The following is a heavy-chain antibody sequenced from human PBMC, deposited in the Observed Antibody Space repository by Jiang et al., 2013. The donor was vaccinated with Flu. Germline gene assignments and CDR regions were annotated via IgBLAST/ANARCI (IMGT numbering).Heavy chain of an antibody. CDR1: GYRFNNYG. V-gene: IGHV1-18*01. Sequence: GAEVKKPGASVKVSCKASGYRFNNYGITWVRQAPGQGLEWMGWISAYNGNRNLARRLQGRLTMTTDTSTNTAYMELRSLTFDDTAIYYCARVDCSSTSCHGEYYFEYWGQGSLVTVSS. CDR2: ISAYNGNR. J-gene: IGHJ4*02. D-gene: IGHD2-2*01. CDR3: ARVDCSSTSCHGEYYFEY.